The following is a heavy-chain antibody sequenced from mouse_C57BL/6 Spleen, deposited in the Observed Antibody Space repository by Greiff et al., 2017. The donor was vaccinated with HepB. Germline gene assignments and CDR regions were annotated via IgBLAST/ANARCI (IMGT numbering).Heavy chain of an antibody. CDR1: GYTFTSYW. J-gene: IGHJ2*01. Sequence: QVQLQPSGAELVMPGASVKLSCKASGYTFTSYWMHWVKQRPGQGLEWIGEIDPSDSYTNYNQKFKGKSTLTVDKSSSTAYMQLSSLTSEDSAVYYCARYGNWDYFDYWGQGTTLTVSS. V-gene: IGHV1-69*01. CDR2: IDPSDSYT. D-gene: IGHD2-1*01. CDR3: ARYGNWDYFDY.